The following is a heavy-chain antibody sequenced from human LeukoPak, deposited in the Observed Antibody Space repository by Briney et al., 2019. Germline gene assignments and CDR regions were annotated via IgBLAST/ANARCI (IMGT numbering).Heavy chain of an antibody. V-gene: IGHV3-23*01. CDR2: LSGSGEST. J-gene: IGHJ4*02. CDR3: AKGSSGWGSFDF. CDR1: GFTFSSYA. Sequence: QPGGSLRLSCVASGFTFSSYAMSWVRQAPGKGLEWVSSLSGSGESTLYADSVNGRFTISRDNPKNTLFLQMNSLRADDPAVYLCAKGSSGWGSFDFWSQGTLVTVSS. D-gene: IGHD6-19*01.